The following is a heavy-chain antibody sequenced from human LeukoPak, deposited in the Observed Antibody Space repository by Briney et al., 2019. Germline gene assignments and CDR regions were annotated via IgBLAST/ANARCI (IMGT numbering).Heavy chain of an antibody. Sequence: PGVSLRLSCAASGFSISSHWMHWVRHAPRKGLVGVSRINSDGSSTNYADSVKGRFTISRDNAKNTLNLQMNSLRAEDTALYYCVRSGGAGPDYWGQGTLVSVSS. CDR2: INSDGSST. CDR1: GFSISSHW. D-gene: IGHD3-16*01. CDR3: VRSGGAGPDY. J-gene: IGHJ4*02. V-gene: IGHV3-74*01.